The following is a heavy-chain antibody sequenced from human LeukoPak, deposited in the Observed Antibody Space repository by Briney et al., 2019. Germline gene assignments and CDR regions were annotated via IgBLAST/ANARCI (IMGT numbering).Heavy chain of an antibody. CDR2: IGWNDDK. CDR3: AHRQPPDVLLWFGESHFDY. Sequence: GPTLAHPTQTLTLTCTFSGFSLSTSGVGVAWIREPPGEALEWQALIGWNDDKRYSPSLKSRLTITKDTSKNQVVLTMTNMDPVDTATYYCAHRQPPDVLLWFGESHFDYWGQGTLVTVSS. V-gene: IGHV2-5*01. D-gene: IGHD3-10*01. J-gene: IGHJ4*02. CDR1: GFSLSTSGVG.